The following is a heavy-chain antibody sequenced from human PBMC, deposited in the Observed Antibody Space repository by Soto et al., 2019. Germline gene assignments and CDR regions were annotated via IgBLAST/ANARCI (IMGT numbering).Heavy chain of an antibody. CDR3: APAGYGSGIYPTYFDD. CDR1: GFTFSSYG. Sequence: PGGSLRLSCAASGFTFSSYGMHWVRQAPGKGLEWVAVISYDGSNKYYADSVKGRFTISRDNSKNTLYLQMNSLRAEDTAVYYCAPAGYGSGIYPTYFDDWGQGTLVTVSS. D-gene: IGHD3-10*01. J-gene: IGHJ4*02. CDR2: ISYDGSNK. V-gene: IGHV3-30*03.